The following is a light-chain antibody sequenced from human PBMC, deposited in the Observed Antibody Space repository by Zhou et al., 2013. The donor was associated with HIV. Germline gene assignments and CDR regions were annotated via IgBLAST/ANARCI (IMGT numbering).Light chain of an antibody. CDR2: GAS. Sequence: IQMTQSPSTLSASTGDRVTITCRANQGISTYLAWYQQKPGKAPKLLMYGASTLQSGVPSRFSGSGSGTEFTLTISCLQSEDFATYYCQQYHTYPWTFGQGTKVEIK. J-gene: IGKJ1*01. CDR1: QGISTY. V-gene: IGKV1-8*01. CDR3: QQYHTYPWT.